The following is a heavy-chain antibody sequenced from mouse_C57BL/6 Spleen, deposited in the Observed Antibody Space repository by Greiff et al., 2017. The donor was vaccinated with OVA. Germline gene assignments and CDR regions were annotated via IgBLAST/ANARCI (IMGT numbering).Heavy chain of an antibody. Sequence: QVQLQQSGAELAKPGASVKLSCKASGYTFTSYWMHWVKQRPVQGLEWIGYINPSSGYTKYNQKFKDKATLTADKSSSTAYMQLSSLTYEDSAVYYCARIITTPGWYFDVWGTGTTVTVSS. V-gene: IGHV1-7*01. CDR1: GYTFTSYW. J-gene: IGHJ1*03. D-gene: IGHD1-1*01. CDR2: INPSSGYT. CDR3: ARIITTPGWYFDV.